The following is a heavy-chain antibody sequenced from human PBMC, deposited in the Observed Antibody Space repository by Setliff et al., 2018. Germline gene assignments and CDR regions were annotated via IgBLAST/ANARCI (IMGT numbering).Heavy chain of an antibody. V-gene: IGHV1-18*01. D-gene: IGHD3-10*01. CDR2: ISAYNGNT. CDR3: ARAELLWFGGFDP. J-gene: IGHJ5*02. CDR1: GYTFTSYN. Sequence: GASVKVSCKTSGYTFTSYNINWVRQAPGQGLEWMGWISAYNGNTNYAQKLQGRVTMTTDTSTSTAYMELRSLRSDDTAVYYCARAELLWFGGFDPWGQGTLVTVSS.